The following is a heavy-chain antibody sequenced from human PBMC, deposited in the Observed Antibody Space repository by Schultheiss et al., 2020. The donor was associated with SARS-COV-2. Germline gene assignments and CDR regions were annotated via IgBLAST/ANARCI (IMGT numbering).Heavy chain of an antibody. CDR3: ARGDGRSYGMDV. CDR1: GGSISSYY. V-gene: IGHV4-59*12. CDR2: VYYSGNT. J-gene: IGHJ6*02. D-gene: IGHD2-15*01. Sequence: SETLSLTCTVSGGSISSYYWSWIRQSPGKGLEWIGYVYYSGNTHYNPSLESRVTMSVDTSKNQFSLKLSSVTAADTAVYYCARGDGRSYGMDVWGQGTTVTVSS.